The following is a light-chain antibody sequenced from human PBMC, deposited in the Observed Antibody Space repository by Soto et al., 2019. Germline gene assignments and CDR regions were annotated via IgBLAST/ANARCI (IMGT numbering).Light chain of an antibody. Sequence: DIQMTQSPSSVSASVGDRVTITCRASQDISYALAWFQQKPGEAPRLLIYTASSLHSGVASRFSGSGSGTDFTLTISSLQPEDFATYYCQQGNSFPLTFGGGTRVEIK. CDR1: QDISYA. V-gene: IGKV1-12*01. CDR3: QQGNSFPLT. CDR2: TAS. J-gene: IGKJ4*01.